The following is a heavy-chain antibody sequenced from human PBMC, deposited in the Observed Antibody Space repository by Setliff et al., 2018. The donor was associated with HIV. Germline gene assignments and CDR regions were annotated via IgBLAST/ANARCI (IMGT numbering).Heavy chain of an antibody. D-gene: IGHD6-13*01. V-gene: IGHV4-38-2*01. CDR2: IYYSGST. J-gene: IGHJ4*02. CDR3: ARLAGQRTIAAADYFFDF. Sequence: SETLSLTCAVSGYSISSGYYWGWIRQPPGKGLEWIGSIYYSGSTYYNPSLKSRVTISVDTSKNQFSLKLSSVTAADTAVYYCARLAGQRTIAAADYFFDFWGQGALVTVSS. CDR1: GYSISSGYY.